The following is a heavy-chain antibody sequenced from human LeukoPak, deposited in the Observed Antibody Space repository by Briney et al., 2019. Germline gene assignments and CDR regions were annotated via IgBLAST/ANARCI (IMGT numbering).Heavy chain of an antibody. CDR1: GFSISSGHY. D-gene: IGHD3-16*01. J-gene: IGHJ5*02. CDR2: VYQSGTT. CDR3: ARGGSYSPNWFDP. Sequence: SETLSLTCTVSGFSISSGHYWGWVRQPPGAGLEWIGSVYQSGTTYYNPSPKSRVTISVDTSKNQFSLKLSSVTAADTAVYYCARGGSYSPNWFDPWGQGTLVTVSS. V-gene: IGHV4-38-2*02.